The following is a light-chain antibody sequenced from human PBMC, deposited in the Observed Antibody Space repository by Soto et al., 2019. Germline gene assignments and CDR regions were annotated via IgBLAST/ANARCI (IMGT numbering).Light chain of an antibody. CDR3: KQSYSTLWT. V-gene: IGKV1-39*01. CDR1: QSISSY. CDR2: AAS. J-gene: IGKJ1*01. Sequence: DIQMNQSPSSLSASVGERVTITCRASQSISSYLNWYQQKPGKAPKLLIYAASSLQSGVPSRFSGSGSGTDFTLTISSLQTEDFATYSCKQSYSTLWTFGKWTKVDIK.